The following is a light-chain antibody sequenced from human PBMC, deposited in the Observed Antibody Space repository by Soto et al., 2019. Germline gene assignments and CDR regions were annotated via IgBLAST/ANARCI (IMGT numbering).Light chain of an antibody. V-gene: IGKV3-15*01. CDR1: QSVSSN. CDR2: GAS. J-gene: IGKJ4*01. Sequence: EIVMTQSPATLSVSPGERATLSCRASQSVSSNLAWYQQKPGQAPRLLIYGASTRATGIPARFSGSGSGTAFTLTISSLQSEDFAFYYCHQYNNWPLTFGGGTKVEIK. CDR3: HQYNNWPLT.